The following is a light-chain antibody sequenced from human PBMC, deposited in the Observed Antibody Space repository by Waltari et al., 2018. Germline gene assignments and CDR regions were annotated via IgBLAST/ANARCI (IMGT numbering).Light chain of an antibody. V-gene: IGLV3-21*02. CDR2: DDS. CDR3: QVWDSSSDPVV. Sequence: SYVLTQPPSVSVAPGQTARITCGGNNIGSKSVHWYQQKPGQAPVLVVYDDSDRPSGSPGRCAGANSGNTATLTISRVEAGDEADYYCQVWDSSSDPVVFGGGTKLTVL. J-gene: IGLJ2*01. CDR1: NIGSKS.